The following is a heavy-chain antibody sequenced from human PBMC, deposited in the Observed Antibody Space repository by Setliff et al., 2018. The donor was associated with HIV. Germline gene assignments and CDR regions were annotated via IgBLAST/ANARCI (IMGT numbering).Heavy chain of an antibody. CDR1: GGPFSGYY. CDR3: ARGATIIGAGVGGY. D-gene: IGHD5-12*01. CDR2: INHSGSR. Sequence: SETLSLTCAVYGGPFSGYYWSWIRQPPGKGLEWIGEINHSGSRNYNPSLKSRVTISVDTSKNQFSLKLSSVTAADTAVYYCARGATIIGAGVGGYWGEGTLVTVSS. J-gene: IGHJ4*02. V-gene: IGHV4-34*01.